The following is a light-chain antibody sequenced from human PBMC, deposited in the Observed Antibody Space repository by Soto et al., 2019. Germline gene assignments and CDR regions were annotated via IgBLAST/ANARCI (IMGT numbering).Light chain of an antibody. CDR2: DAS. V-gene: IGKV3-11*01. CDR1: QSVSSY. J-gene: IGKJ5*01. CDR3: QQRSNWLSIT. Sequence: EIVLTQSPATLSLSPGERATLSCRASQSVSSYLAWYQQKPGQAPRLLSYDASNRATGIPARFSGSGSGTDFTLTTSSLEPEDFAVYYCQQRSNWLSITFGQGTRLEIK.